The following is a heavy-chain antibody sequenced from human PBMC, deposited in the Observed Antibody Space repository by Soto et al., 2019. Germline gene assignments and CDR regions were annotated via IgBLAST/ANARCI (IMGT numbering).Heavy chain of an antibody. CDR1: GFTSNNYT. CDR2: ISVTGGST. V-gene: IGHV3-23*01. CDR3: AKDRLGGNFDY. Sequence: LVRYWASSGFTSNNYTINWVRQAPGKGLEWVATISVTGGSTYYADSVKGRFTISRDNSKNTLYLQMNSLRVEDTAVYYCAKDRLGGNFDYWGQGTQVTVSS. J-gene: IGHJ4*02.